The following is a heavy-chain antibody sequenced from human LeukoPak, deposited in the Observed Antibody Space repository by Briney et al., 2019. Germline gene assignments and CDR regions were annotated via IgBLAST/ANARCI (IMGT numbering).Heavy chain of an antibody. CDR1: GYTFTSYA. Sequence: ASVKVSCKASGYTFTSYAMNWVRQAPGQGLEWMGWINTNTGNPTYAQGFTGRFVFSLDTSVSTAYLQISSLKAEDTAVYYCARAENTYYDFWSGYIQGSRFDYWGQGTLVTVSS. V-gene: IGHV7-4-1*02. J-gene: IGHJ4*02. CDR2: INTNTGNP. D-gene: IGHD3-3*01. CDR3: ARAENTYYDFWSGYIQGSRFDY.